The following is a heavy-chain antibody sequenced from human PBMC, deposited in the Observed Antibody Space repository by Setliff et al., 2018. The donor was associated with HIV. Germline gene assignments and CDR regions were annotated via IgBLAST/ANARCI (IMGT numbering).Heavy chain of an antibody. D-gene: IGHD3-3*01. Sequence: SVKVSCKASGGTFSGYAISWVRQAPGQGLELMGGIIPIFGTANYAQKFQGRVTITADESTSAAYMELSSLRSEDTAVYYCARGEKRFLEWLPLDYYYYYYMDVWGKGITVTVSS. J-gene: IGHJ6*03. V-gene: IGHV1-69*13. CDR3: ARGEKRFLEWLPLDYYYYYYMDV. CDR1: GGTFSGYA. CDR2: IIPIFGTA.